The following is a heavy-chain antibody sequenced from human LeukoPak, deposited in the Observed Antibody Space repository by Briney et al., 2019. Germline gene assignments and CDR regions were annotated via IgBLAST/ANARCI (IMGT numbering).Heavy chain of an antibody. V-gene: IGHV4-61*02. J-gene: IGHJ5*02. CDR1: GGSINSGPYY. Sequence: SQTLSLTCTVSGGSINSGPYYWSWPRLPAGKGLQWIGRVYSSGSSYNPSLKSRVTISLDTSENQFSLKLDSVTAADTAVYFCARELDHSSNWFDPWGQGALVTVSS. CDR3: ARELDHSSNWFDP. D-gene: IGHD1-14*01. CDR2: VYSSGS.